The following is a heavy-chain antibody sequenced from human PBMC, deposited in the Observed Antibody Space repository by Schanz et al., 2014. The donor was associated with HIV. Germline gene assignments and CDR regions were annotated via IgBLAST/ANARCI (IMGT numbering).Heavy chain of an antibody. CDR3: AKGASPYHDSSGFYPDY. CDR2: MIWNNGI. V-gene: IGHV3-48*01. Sequence: EAQLAESGGRLEQPGGSLRLSCAASGFIFSDYSMNWVRQAPGKGLEWVAHMIWNNGIYYADSVKGRFTISRDNAKNSLYLQMNRLRTEDTALYYCAKGASPYHDSSGFYPDYWSQGTLVTVSS. D-gene: IGHD3-22*01. CDR1: GFIFSDYS. J-gene: IGHJ4*02.